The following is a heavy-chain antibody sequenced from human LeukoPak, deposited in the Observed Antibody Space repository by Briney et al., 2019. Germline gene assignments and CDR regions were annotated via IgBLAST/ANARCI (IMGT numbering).Heavy chain of an antibody. CDR3: ALDSSSWTDY. CDR2: IIPIFGIA. D-gene: IGHD6-13*01. Sequence: SVKVSCKASGGTFSSYTISWVRQAPGQGLEWMGRIIPIFGIANYAQKFQGRVTITADKSTSTAYMELSSLRSEDTAVYYCALDSSSWTDYWGQGTLVTVSS. V-gene: IGHV1-69*02. CDR1: GGTFSSYT. J-gene: IGHJ4*02.